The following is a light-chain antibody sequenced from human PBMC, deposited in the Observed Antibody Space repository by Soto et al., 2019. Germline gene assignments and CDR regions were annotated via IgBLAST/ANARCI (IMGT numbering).Light chain of an antibody. CDR1: QSIANW. J-gene: IGKJ2*01. V-gene: IGKV1-5*01. Sequence: DIQMTQSPSTLSASVGDRVTITCRASQSIANWLAWYQQKPGKAPKLLIYDASSLASGVPSRFSGSGSGTEFTLTIISLQSDDFATYYCQQYNDWLYTFGQGTKLEIK. CDR3: QQYNDWLYT. CDR2: DAS.